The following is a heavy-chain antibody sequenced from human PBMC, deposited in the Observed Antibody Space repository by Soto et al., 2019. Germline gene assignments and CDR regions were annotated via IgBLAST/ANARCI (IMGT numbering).Heavy chain of an antibody. CDR1: GFTFSSYA. D-gene: IGHD2-2*01. V-gene: IGHV3-23*01. Sequence: GGSLRLSCAASGFTFSSYAMSWVRQAPGKGLEWVSAISGSGGSTYYADSVKGRFTISRDNSKNTLYLQMNSLRAEDTAVYYCAKDQSRRVPAAILRELRAETDYWGQGTLVTVSS. CDR2: ISGSGGST. J-gene: IGHJ4*02. CDR3: AKDQSRRVPAAILRELRAETDY.